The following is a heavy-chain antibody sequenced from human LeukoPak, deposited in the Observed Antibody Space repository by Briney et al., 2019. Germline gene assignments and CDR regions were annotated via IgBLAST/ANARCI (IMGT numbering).Heavy chain of an antibody. V-gene: IGHV3-7*03. CDR1: GFTFSSYW. D-gene: IGHD1-26*01. CDR3: ARDQVYSGSYLRYFQQ. Sequence: GGSLRLSCAASGFTFSSYWMTWVRQAPGKGLEWVANIKPDGSEKYYADSMKGRFTVSRDNAKNSPYLQINSLRAEDTAVYYCARDQVYSGSYLRYFQQWGQGTLVTVSS. CDR2: IKPDGSEK. J-gene: IGHJ1*01.